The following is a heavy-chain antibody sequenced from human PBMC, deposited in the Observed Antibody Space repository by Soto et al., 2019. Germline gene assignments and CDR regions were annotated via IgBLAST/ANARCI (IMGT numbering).Heavy chain of an antibody. CDR1: GFTFDDYA. D-gene: IGHD7-27*01. V-gene: IGHV3-9*01. CDR2: ISWNSGSI. J-gene: IGHJ6*03. CDR3: AKGPSIWDYYYDLDV. Sequence: EVQLVESGGGLVQPGRSLRLSCAASGFTFDDYAMHWVRQAPGKCLEWVSGISWNSGSIGYADSVKGRFTISRDNAKDSLYLQMNSLRAEDTALYYCAKGPSIWDYYYDLDVWGKGTTVAVSS.